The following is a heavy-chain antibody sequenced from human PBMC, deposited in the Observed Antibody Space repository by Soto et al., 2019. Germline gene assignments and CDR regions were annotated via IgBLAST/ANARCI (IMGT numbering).Heavy chain of an antibody. CDR3: ARHGRGVGARPLDY. J-gene: IGHJ4*02. Sequence: QVTLKESGPVLEKPTETLTLTCTVSGFSLSNARMGVSWIRQPPGKALEWLAHIFSNDEKSYSTALKSRLTISKDTSNSQVVLTMSNMDPVDTAPYYCARHGRGVGARPLDYWGQGTLVTVSS. CDR1: GFSLSNARMG. CDR2: IFSNDEK. D-gene: IGHD1-26*01. V-gene: IGHV2-26*01.